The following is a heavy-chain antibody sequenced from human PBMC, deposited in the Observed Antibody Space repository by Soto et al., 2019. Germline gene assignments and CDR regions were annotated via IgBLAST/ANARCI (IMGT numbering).Heavy chain of an antibody. CDR3: ARDLSARGYSYGYEWWFDP. D-gene: IGHD5-18*01. CDR2: IYHSGST. Sequence: SETLSLTCAVSGGAISSGGYSWSCIRQQPGKGREWIGYIYHSGSTYYNPSLKSRVTISVDRSKNQFALKLSSVTAADTAVYYCARDLSARGYSYGYEWWFDPWGQGTLVTVSS. V-gene: IGHV4-30-2*01. CDR1: GGAISSGGYS. J-gene: IGHJ5*02.